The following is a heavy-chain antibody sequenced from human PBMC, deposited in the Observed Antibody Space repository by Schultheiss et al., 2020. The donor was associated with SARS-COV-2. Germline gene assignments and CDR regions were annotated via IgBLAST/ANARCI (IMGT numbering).Heavy chain of an antibody. J-gene: IGHJ6*02. Sequence: GESLKISCAASGFTFSSYAMHWVRQAPGKGLEWVAVISYDGSNKYYADSVKGRFTISRDNSKNTLYLQMNSLRAEDTAVYYCAREPLRGSYHYYGMDVWGQGTTVTVSS. CDR3: AREPLRGSYHYYGMDV. CDR1: GFTFSSYA. V-gene: IGHV3-30-3*01. CDR2: ISYDGSNK.